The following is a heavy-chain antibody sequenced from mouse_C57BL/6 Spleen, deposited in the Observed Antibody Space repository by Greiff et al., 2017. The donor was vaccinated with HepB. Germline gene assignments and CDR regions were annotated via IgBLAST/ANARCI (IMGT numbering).Heavy chain of an antibody. CDR3: ARQYYSNHVGLAY. CDR2: ISSGSSTI. Sequence: EVQRVESGGGLVKPGGSLKLSCAASGFTFSDYGMHWVRQAPEKGLEWVAYISSGSSTIYYADTVKGRFTISRDNAKNTLFLQMTSLRSEDTAMYYCARQYYSNHVGLAYWGQGTLVTVSA. D-gene: IGHD2-5*01. V-gene: IGHV5-17*01. CDR1: GFTFSDYG. J-gene: IGHJ3*01.